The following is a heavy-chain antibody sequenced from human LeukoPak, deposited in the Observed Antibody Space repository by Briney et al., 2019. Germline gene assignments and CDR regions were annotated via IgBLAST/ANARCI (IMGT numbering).Heavy chain of an antibody. CDR2: GDDRGGT. D-gene: IGHD6-13*01. J-gene: IGHJ5*02. V-gene: IGHV4-34*01. Sequence: SETLSLACAVYGESLNGHYWSWIRQSPGKGLEWIGEGDDRGGTKFNPSFKSRVTISADTSKNQFSLKLNSVTAADTAVYYCARDGQQLATNWFDPWGQGTLVTVSS. CDR3: ARDGQQLATNWFDP. CDR1: GESLNGHY.